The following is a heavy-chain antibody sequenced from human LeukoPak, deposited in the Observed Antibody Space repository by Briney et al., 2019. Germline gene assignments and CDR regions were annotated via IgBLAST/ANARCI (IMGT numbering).Heavy chain of an antibody. D-gene: IGHD1-26*01. V-gene: IGHV1-2*02. J-gene: IGHJ3*02. CDR3: ARDKPWEWELLNAFDI. CDR1: GYTFTGYY. CDR2: INPNSGGT. Sequence: ASVKVSCKASGYTFTGYYMHWVRQAPGQGLEWMGWINPNSGGTNYAQKFQGRVTMTRDTSISTAYMELSRLRSDDTAVYYCARDKPWEWELLNAFDIWGQGTMVTVSS.